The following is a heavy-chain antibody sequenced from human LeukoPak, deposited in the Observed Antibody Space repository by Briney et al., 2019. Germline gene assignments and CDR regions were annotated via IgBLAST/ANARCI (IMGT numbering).Heavy chain of an antibody. J-gene: IGHJ3*02. CDR2: INPDSGGT. CDR1: GYASTAYY. D-gene: IGHD7-27*01. CDR3: ARPQDFGLTGMNAFDI. Sequence: GASVKVSCKASGYASTAYYMHWVRQAPGQGLEWMGWINPDSGGTNYAQKFQDRVTMTRDTSITTAYMDLSRLTSDDTAVYYCARPQDFGLTGMNAFDIWGQGTMVTVSS. V-gene: IGHV1-2*02.